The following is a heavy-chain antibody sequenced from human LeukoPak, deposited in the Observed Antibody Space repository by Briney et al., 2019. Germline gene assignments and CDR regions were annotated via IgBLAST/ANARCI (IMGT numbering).Heavy chain of an antibody. D-gene: IGHD3-16*01. V-gene: IGHV4-34*01. CDR3: ARGVVITFGGAADY. Sequence: SETLSLTCAVYGGSFSGYYWSWIRQPPGKGLEWIGEINHSGSTNYNPSLKSRVTISVDTSKNQFSLKLSSVTAADTAVYYCARGVVITFGGAADYWSQGTLVTVSS. J-gene: IGHJ4*02. CDR2: INHSGST. CDR1: GGSFSGYY.